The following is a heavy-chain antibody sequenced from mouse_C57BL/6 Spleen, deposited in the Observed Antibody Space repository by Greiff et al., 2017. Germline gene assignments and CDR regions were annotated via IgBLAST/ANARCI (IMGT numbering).Heavy chain of an antibody. D-gene: IGHD1-1*01. Sequence: EVKLMESGGGLVKPGGSLKLSCAASGFTFSDYGMHWVRQAPEKGLEWVAYISSGSSTIYYADTVKGRFTISRDNAKTTLFLQMTSLRSEDTAMYYCASLYYGSRYFDVWGTGTTVTVSS. CDR3: ASLYYGSRYFDV. V-gene: IGHV5-17*01. CDR1: GFTFSDYG. CDR2: ISSGSSTI. J-gene: IGHJ1*03.